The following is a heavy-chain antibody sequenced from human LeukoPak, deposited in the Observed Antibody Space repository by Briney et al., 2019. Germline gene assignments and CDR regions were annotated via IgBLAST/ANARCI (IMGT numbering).Heavy chain of an antibody. CDR1: GGTFSSYA. D-gene: IGHD2-2*01. J-gene: IGHJ6*03. Sequence: SVKVSCKASGGTFSSYAISWVRQAPGQGLEWMGGIIPIFGTANYAQKFQGRVTITTDESTSTAYMELSSLRSEDTAVYYCALEAHCSSTSCYPVDYYYYYMDVWGKGTTVTVSS. CDR3: ALEAHCSSTSCYPVDYYYYYMDV. CDR2: IIPIFGTA. V-gene: IGHV1-69*05.